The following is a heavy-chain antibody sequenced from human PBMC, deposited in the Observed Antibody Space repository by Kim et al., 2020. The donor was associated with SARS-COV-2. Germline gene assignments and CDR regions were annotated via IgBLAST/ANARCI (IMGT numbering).Heavy chain of an antibody. V-gene: IGHV3-21*01. CDR1: VFTFSSYS. J-gene: IGHJ4*02. D-gene: IGHD3-22*01. CDR3: ARALDSSGYVDY. CDR2: ISSSSSYI. Sequence: GGSLRLSCAASVFTFSSYSMNWVRQAPGKGLECVSSISSSSSYIYYADSVKGRFTISRDNAKNSLYLQMNSLRAEDTAVYYCARALDSSGYVDYWGQGTLVTVSS.